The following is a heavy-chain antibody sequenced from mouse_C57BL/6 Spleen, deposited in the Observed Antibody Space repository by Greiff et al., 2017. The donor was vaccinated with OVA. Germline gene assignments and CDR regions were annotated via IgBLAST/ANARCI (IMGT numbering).Heavy chain of an antibody. J-gene: IGHJ4*01. CDR1: GFNFSDYG. D-gene: IGHD2-3*01. V-gene: IGHV5-17*01. Sequence: EVKLVESGGGLVKPGGSLKLSCAASGFNFSDYGMHWVRQAPEKGLEWVAYISSGSSTIYYADTVKGRFTISRDNAKNTLFLQMTSLRSEDTAMYYCARDGYSYYYAMDYWGQGTSVTVSS. CDR2: ISSGSSTI. CDR3: ARDGYSYYYAMDY.